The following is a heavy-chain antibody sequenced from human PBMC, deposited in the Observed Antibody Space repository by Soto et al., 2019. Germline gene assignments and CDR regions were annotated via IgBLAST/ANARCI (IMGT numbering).Heavy chain of an antibody. V-gene: IGHV1-58*01. CDR1: GFTFTSSA. Sequence: SVKVSCKASGFTFTSSAVQWVRQARGQRLEWIGWIVVGSGNTNYAQKFQERVTVTRDMSTSTAYMELSSLRSEDTAVYYCAAAYYDFWSGYFLYNNWFDPWGQGTLVTVSS. CDR3: AAAYYDFWSGYFLYNNWFDP. D-gene: IGHD3-3*01. J-gene: IGHJ5*02. CDR2: IVVGSGNT.